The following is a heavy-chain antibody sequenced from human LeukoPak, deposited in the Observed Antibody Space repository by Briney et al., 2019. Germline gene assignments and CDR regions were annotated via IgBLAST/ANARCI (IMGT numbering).Heavy chain of an antibody. D-gene: IGHD2-15*01. CDR3: ARDCSGGSCYGAFDI. Sequence: PSETLSLTCTVSGASIRSGNYYWSWIRQPPGKGLEWIGYIYDSGSTYYNPSLKSRITISVDTSENRFSLKLSSVTATDTAVYYCARDCSGGSCYGAFDIWGQGTMVTVSS. CDR1: GASIRSGNYY. CDR2: IYDSGST. J-gene: IGHJ3*02. V-gene: IGHV4-30-4*01.